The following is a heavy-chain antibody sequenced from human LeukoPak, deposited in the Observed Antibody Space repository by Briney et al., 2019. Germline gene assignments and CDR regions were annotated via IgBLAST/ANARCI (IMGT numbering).Heavy chain of an antibody. D-gene: IGHD6-13*01. Sequence: ASVKVSCKASGYTFTGYYMHWVRQAPGQGLEWMGRINPNSGGTNYAQKFQGRVTMTRDTSISTAYMELSRLRSDDTAVYYCARDGLSSSWYYYYYGMDVWGQGTTVTVSS. CDR3: ARDGLSSSWYYYYYGMDV. J-gene: IGHJ6*02. CDR1: GYTFTGYY. V-gene: IGHV1-2*06. CDR2: INPNSGGT.